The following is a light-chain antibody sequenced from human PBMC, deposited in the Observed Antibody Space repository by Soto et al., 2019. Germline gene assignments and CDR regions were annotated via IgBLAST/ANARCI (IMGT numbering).Light chain of an antibody. J-gene: IGKJ1*01. CDR3: QQYNNWPPIT. Sequence: IVLTESPGTLSLSQGERATLSCRASQSVSNYVAWYQQKPGQAPRLLIYDASNRATGIPARFSGSGSGTDFTLTISSLEPEDFAVYYCQQYNNWPPITFGQGTKVDIK. CDR2: DAS. V-gene: IGKV3-11*01. CDR1: QSVSNY.